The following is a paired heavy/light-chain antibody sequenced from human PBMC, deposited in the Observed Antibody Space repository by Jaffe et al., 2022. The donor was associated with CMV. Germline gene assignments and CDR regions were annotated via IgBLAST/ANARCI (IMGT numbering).Light chain of an antibody. J-gene: IGKJ4*01. V-gene: IGKV1-33*01. CDR3: QEYENLPPF. CDR1: QDISNY. CDR2: DAS. Sequence: DTQMTQSPSSLSASVGDRVTITCQASQDISNYLNWYQQKPGKAPKLLIYDASNLETGVPSRFSGSGSGTDFTFTISSLQPEDFATYYCQEYENLPPFFGGGTKVELK.
Heavy chain of an antibody. CDR3: SRRKWGSRALDQ. CDR2: INTPGDS. Sequence: EVLLVESGGALVQPGGSLRLSCTASGFTFSSYDMHWVRQATGKGLEWVSTINTPGDSYYAGSVKGRFTISRENGNNSLYLQMNRLTPGDTAVYYCSRRKWGSRALDQWGPGTLVTVSS. V-gene: IGHV3-13*01. CDR1: GFTFSSYD. D-gene: IGHD2-8*01. J-gene: IGHJ4*02.